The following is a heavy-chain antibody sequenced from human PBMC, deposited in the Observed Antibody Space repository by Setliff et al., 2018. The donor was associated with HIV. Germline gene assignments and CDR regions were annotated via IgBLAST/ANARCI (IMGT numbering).Heavy chain of an antibody. CDR1: GESLSEYL. D-gene: IGHD6-19*01. Sequence: PSETLSLTCDVYGESLSEYLWSWIRQPPGKGLEWIGLINHSGSTKYNPSLKSRVTNSSGTSKNQFSLKMTYVTAADTAVYYCATGITVAPDYWGQGSLVTVSS. CDR2: INHSGST. J-gene: IGHJ4*02. CDR3: ATGITVAPDY. V-gene: IGHV4-34*01.